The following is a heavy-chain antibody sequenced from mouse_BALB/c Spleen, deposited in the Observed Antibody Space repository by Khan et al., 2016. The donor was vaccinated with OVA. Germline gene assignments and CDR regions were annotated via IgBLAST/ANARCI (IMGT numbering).Heavy chain of an antibody. J-gene: IGHJ3*01. CDR1: GYTFTSYY. Sequence: QVQLQQSGAELVKPGSSLKISCKASGYTFTSYYMYWVKQRPGQGLEWIGGINPSNGGTHFNEKFKSKATLTVDKSSSTAYMQLSSLTSKDSAVYDCASSGYGNPFAYWGQGTLVTVSA. D-gene: IGHD2-1*01. CDR2: INPSNGGT. V-gene: IGHV1S81*02. CDR3: ASSGYGNPFAY.